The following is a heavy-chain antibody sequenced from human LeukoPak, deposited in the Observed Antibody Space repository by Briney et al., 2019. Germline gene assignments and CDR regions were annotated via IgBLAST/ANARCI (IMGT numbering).Heavy chain of an antibody. CDR2: IWYDGSNK. Sequence: PGGSLRPSCAASGFTFRSYGMNWVRQAPGKGLEWVAVIWYDGSNKYYADSVKGRFTISRDNSKNTLYLQMNSLRAEDTAVYYCAKDTLDAFDIWGQGTMVTVSS. CDR3: AKDTLDAFDI. CDR1: GFTFRSYG. J-gene: IGHJ3*02. V-gene: IGHV3-33*06.